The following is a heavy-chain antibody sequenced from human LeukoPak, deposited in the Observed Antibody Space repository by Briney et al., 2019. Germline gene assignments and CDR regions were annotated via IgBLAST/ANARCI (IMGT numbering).Heavy chain of an antibody. Sequence: PSETLSLTCTVSGGSISSYYWSWIRRPPGKGLEWIGYIYYSGSTNYNPSLKSRVTISVDTSKNQFSLKLSSVTAADTVVYYCARETTVSIMDVWGQGTTVTVSS. CDR1: GGSISSYY. D-gene: IGHD4-17*01. CDR3: ARETTVSIMDV. CDR2: IYYSGST. V-gene: IGHV4-59*01. J-gene: IGHJ6*02.